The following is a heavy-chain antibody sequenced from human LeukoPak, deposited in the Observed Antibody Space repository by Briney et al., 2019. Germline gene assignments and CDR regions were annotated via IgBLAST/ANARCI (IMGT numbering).Heavy chain of an antibody. J-gene: IGHJ4*02. D-gene: IGHD3-22*01. CDR1: GFTFSSYS. Sequence: GGSLRFSGAGSGFTFSSYSMNWVRQAPGKGLKGVSSISSMSSYIYYADSVKGRFTIYRDNAKNSLYLQMNSLRAEDTAIYYCTRGPDYFDGSGYYPYYFDYWGQGTLVTVSS. CDR3: TRGPDYFDGSGYYPYYFDY. CDR2: ISSMSSYI. V-gene: IGHV3-21*01.